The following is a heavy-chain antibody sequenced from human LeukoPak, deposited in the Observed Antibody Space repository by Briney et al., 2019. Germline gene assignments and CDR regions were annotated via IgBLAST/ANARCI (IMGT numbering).Heavy chain of an antibody. V-gene: IGHV5-51*01. Sequence: PGESLKISCKASGSRFTSYWIRWLRQMPGKGLEWMGIIYPGESDTTYSPSFQGQVTISADKSISTAYLQWGSLKASDTAMYYCARTLSNYMIDSWGQGTLVTVSS. CDR1: GSRFTSYW. J-gene: IGHJ4*02. CDR2: IYPGESDT. D-gene: IGHD4-11*01. CDR3: ARTLSNYMIDS.